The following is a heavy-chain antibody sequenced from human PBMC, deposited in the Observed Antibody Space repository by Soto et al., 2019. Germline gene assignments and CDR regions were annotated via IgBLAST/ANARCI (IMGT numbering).Heavy chain of an antibody. D-gene: IGHD5-18*01. J-gene: IGHJ4*02. CDR2: INHSGST. V-gene: IGHV4-34*01. Sequence: QVQLQQWGAGLLKPSETLSLTCAVYGGSFSGYYWSWIRQPPGKGLEWIGEINHSGSTNYNPSLKSRVTISVDPSKNQFSLKLSSVTAADTAVYYCARARGYPADYWGQGTLVTVSS. CDR1: GGSFSGYY. CDR3: ARARGYPADY.